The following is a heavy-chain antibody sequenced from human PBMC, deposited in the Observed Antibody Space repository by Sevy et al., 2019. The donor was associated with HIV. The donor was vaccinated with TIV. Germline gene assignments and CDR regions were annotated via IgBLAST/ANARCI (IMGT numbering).Heavy chain of an antibody. J-gene: IGHJ4*02. CDR2: ISYDGTYK. CDR1: GFSFSHYA. V-gene: IGHV3-30-3*01. D-gene: IGHD2-8*01. CDR3: ARVAVSYCTNDCYHRFDY. Sequence: GGSLRLSCAVSGFSFSHYAFHWVRLAPGKGLEWVSLISYDGTYKYYADSVKGRFTISRDNSKNTLYLQMNSLRGNDTAVYYCARVAVSYCTNDCYHRFDYWGPGALVTVSS.